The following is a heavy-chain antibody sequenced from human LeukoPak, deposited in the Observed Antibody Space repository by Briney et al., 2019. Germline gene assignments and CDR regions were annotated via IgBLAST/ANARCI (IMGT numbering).Heavy chain of an antibody. V-gene: IGHV3-53*01. CDR2: IYSGGNT. Sequence: GGSLRLSCAASGFXVSSNYINWVRQAPGKGLEWVSLIYSGGNTYYADSVKGRFTISRDNSKNTLYLQMNSLRAEDTAVYYCARSLGVPYYFDYWGQGTLVTVSS. CDR3: ARSLGVPYYFDY. J-gene: IGHJ4*02. CDR1: GFXVSSNY. D-gene: IGHD3-10*01.